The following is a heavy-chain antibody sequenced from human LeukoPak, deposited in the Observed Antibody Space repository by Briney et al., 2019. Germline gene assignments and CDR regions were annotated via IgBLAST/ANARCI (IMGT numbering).Heavy chain of an antibody. D-gene: IGHD2-2*01. CDR2: ISSSSAST. J-gene: IGHJ4*02. Sequence: GGSLRLSCAASGFTFSSYEMNCVRQAPGKGLEWVSDISSSSASTNYADSVKGRFTISRDNAKNSLQLQMNSLRAEDTAVYYCTRSGSDIVVVPAASDYWGQGTLVTVSS. CDR1: GFTFSSYE. V-gene: IGHV3-48*03. CDR3: TRSGSDIVVVPAASDY.